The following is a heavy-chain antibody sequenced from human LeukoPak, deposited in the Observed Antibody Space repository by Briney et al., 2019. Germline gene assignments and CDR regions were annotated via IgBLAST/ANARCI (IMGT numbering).Heavy chain of an antibody. D-gene: IGHD3-3*01. CDR3: AKAPCGYDFWSGCNWFDP. J-gene: IGHJ5*02. Sequence: GGSLRLSCAASGFTFSSYAMSWVRQAPGKGLEWVSAISGSGGSTYYADSVKGRFTISRDNSKNTLYLQMNSLRAEDTAVYYCAKAPCGYDFWSGCNWFDPWGRGTLVTVSS. V-gene: IGHV3-23*01. CDR1: GFTFSSYA. CDR2: ISGSGGST.